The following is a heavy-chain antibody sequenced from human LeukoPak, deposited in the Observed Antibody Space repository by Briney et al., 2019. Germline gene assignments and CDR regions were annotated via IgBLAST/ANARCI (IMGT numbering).Heavy chain of an antibody. CDR3: ARTTSSGWYFDY. CDR1: GFSLTTSGMR. V-gene: IGHV2-70*04. D-gene: IGHD6-19*01. Sequence: SGPALVKPTQTLTLTCTFSGFSLTTSGMRVNWIRQPPGTALEWLARIDWDDDKYYRTSLKTRLTISKDTSKNQVVLTMTNMDPVDTATYYCARTTSSGWYFDYWGQGTLVTVSS. CDR2: IDWDDDK. J-gene: IGHJ4*02.